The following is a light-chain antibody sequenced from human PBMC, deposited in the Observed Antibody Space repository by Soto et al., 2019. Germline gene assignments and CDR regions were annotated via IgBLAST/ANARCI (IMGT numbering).Light chain of an antibody. CDR2: SND. CDR1: DSNIGSNI. Sequence: QSVLTQPPSASGTPGQRVTISCSGSDSNIGSNIGNWYQHLPGMAPKLLTHSNDHRPSGVADRFSGSKSGTSASLAISGLQSEDEADYYCATWDDILNGWVFGGGTKLTVL. V-gene: IGLV1-44*01. CDR3: ATWDDILNGWV. J-gene: IGLJ3*02.